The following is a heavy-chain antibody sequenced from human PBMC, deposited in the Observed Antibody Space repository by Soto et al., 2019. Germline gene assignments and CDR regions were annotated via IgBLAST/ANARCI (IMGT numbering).Heavy chain of an antibody. CDR1: GFTFSSYW. D-gene: IGHD2-2*03. CDR3: AAQWVGYCRRTSCPPEFHY. V-gene: IGHV3-7*01. J-gene: IGHJ4*02. Sequence: EVQLVESGGGLVQPGGSLRLSCAASGFTFSSYWMSWVRQAPGKGLEWVAKVQQDGSDKYYVDSVKGRFTISRDNDKNSLYLEMNSLRAEDTALYHCAAQWVGYCRRTSCPPEFHYWGQGTLVTVSS. CDR2: VQQDGSDK.